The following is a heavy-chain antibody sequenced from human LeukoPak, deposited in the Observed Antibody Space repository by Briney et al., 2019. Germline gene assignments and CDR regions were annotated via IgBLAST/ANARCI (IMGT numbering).Heavy chain of an antibody. V-gene: IGHV4-39*07. J-gene: IGHJ6*03. CDR1: GVSISSSSYF. CDR3: ARGPYYDFWSGYPYMDV. D-gene: IGHD3-3*01. CDR2: VSYGRST. Sequence: SETLSLTCTVSGVSISSSSYFWGWIRQPPGKGLEWIGSVSYGRSTCYSPSLKSRVTISLDTSKSQFSLKLSSVTAADTAVYYCARGPYYDFWSGYPYMDVWGKGTTVTVS.